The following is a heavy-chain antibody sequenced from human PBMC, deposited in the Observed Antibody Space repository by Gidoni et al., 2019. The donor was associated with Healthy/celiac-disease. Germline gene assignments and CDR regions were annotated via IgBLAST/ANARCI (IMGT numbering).Heavy chain of an antibody. V-gene: IGHV3-21*01. J-gene: IGHJ6*02. CDR1: GFTFSSYS. CDR3: ARDTKSDTIFGVVAPSYYYYGMDV. Sequence: EVQLVESGGGLVKPGGSLRLSCAASGFTFSSYSMHWVRQAPGKGLEWVSSISSSSSYIYYADSVKGRFTISRDNAKNSLYLQMNSLRAEDTAVYYCARDTKSDTIFGVVAPSYYYYGMDVWGQGTTVTVSS. CDR2: ISSSSSYI. D-gene: IGHD3-3*01.